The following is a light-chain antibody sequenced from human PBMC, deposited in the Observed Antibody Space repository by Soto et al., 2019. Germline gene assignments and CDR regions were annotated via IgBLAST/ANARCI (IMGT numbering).Light chain of an antibody. V-gene: IGKV3-11*01. CDR3: QQRKYWPPLT. CDR1: PHVDIY. J-gene: IGKJ5*01. Sequence: EAVLTQSPATLSLSPGETATLSCRASPHVDIYVAWYQQKPGQAPRLLIYDASNRSTGIPARFSGSGSGTDFTLTISSLEPEDFAVYYCQQRKYWPPLTFGQGTRLE. CDR2: DAS.